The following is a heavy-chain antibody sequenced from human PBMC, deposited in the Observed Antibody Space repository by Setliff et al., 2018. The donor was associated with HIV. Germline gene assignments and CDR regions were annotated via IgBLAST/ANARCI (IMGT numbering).Heavy chain of an antibody. J-gene: IGHJ4*02. CDR2: IRRNIDGGTI. CDR1: GFTFVDYA. CDR3: TRWTAVSHFDY. D-gene: IGHD4-17*01. Sequence: LRLSCTASGFTFVDYAVSWVRQAPGKGLEWVSLIRRNIDGGTIEYAASVKGRFTISKDDSKNVAYLQMNSLNSEDTGVYYCTRWTAVSHFDYWGQGTVVTVSS. V-gene: IGHV3-49*04.